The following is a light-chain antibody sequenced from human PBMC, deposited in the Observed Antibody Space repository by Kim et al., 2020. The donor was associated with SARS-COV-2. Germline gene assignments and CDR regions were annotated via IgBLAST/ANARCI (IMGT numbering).Light chain of an antibody. J-gene: IGLJ3*02. CDR3: QSADIATASRV. CDR1: ALPKQY. V-gene: IGLV3-25*03. CDR2: KDS. Sequence: PGQTARITGSGNALPKQYTCGYQQKPGQAPVLVIYKDSERPSGIPGRFSGSSSGTTVTLTISGVQAEDEADYYCQSADIATASRVFGGGTKLTVL.